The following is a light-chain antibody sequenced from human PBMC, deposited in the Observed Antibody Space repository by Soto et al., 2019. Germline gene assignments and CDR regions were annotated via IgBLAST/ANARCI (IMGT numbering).Light chain of an antibody. CDR3: QQRSNWPPGLT. V-gene: IGKV3-11*01. CDR2: DAS. CDR1: QSVSSY. J-gene: IGKJ4*01. Sequence: EIVLTQSPATLSLSPGERATLSCRASQSVSSYLAWYQQKPGQAPRLLIYDASNRATGIPARFSGSGSGTDFTLTISSLELEDFAVYYCQQRSNWPPGLTFGGGTKVDIK.